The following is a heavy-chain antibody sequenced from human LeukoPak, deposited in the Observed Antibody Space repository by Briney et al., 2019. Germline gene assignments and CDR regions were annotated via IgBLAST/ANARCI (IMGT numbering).Heavy chain of an antibody. D-gene: IGHD6-19*01. CDR1: GVSFSGYY. Sequence: SETLSLTCAVSGVSFSGYYVSWIRQPPGKGLEWFGEINHSGSTNYNPSLKSRVTISVDTFKNQFYLKLSSVTAADAAVYYCARAPSQWLGDCRWFDPWGQGTLVTVSS. J-gene: IGHJ5*02. CDR3: ARAPSQWLGDCRWFDP. CDR2: INHSGST. V-gene: IGHV4-34*01.